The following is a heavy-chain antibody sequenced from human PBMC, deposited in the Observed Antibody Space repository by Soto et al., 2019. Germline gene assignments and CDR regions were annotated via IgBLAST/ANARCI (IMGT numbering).Heavy chain of an antibody. CDR1: GFTFGDYA. Sequence: HPGGSLRFSCLPSGFTFGDYAMSWVRLAPGKGRECLGFIRSRVFGGTAEYAASMKGRFTISRDDSKSIVYLGVNNLKTEDTAVYYCTRAHCGGACFPFHCFDYWGQGTLVTVSS. V-gene: IGHV3-49*04. D-gene: IGHD2-21*02. CDR2: IRSRVFGGTA. J-gene: IGHJ4*02. CDR3: TRAHCGGACFPFHCFDY.